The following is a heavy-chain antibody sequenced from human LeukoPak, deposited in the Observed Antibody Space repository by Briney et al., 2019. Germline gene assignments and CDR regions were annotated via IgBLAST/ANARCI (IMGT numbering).Heavy chain of an antibody. J-gene: IGHJ6*03. CDR1: GGSISSYY. Sequence: PSETLSLTCTVSGGSISSYYWSWIRQPPGKGLELIGYIYYSGTTNYSPSLKSRVTISVDTSKNQFSLKLSSVTAADTAVYYCARVSWFPGTSYYYMDVWGKGTTVTVSS. CDR3: ARVSWFPGTSYYYMDV. V-gene: IGHV4-59*01. D-gene: IGHD1-1*01. CDR2: IYYSGTT.